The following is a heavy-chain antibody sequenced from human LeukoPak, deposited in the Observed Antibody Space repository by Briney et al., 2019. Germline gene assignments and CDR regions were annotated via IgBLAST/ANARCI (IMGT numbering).Heavy chain of an antibody. J-gene: IGHJ3*01. Sequence: SETLSLTCAVYGGSFSGYYWSWIRQPPGKGLEWIGEINHSGSTNYNPSLKSRVTISVDTSKNQFSLKLTSVTAADTAIYYCARVGGMTTVNNAAFDVWGQGTMVTVSS. CDR3: ARVGGMTTVNNAAFDV. V-gene: IGHV4-34*01. CDR1: GGSFSGYY. CDR2: INHSGST. D-gene: IGHD4-4*01.